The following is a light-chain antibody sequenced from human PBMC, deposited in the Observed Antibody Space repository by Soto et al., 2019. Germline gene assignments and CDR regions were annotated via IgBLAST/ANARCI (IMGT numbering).Light chain of an antibody. CDR2: AAS. J-gene: IGKJ5*01. Sequence: DIQLTQSPTSLSSSAGDRVTISCRASQTIAIYLNWYQQKPGQAPKLLIYAASSLHSGIPSRFSGSGFGTDFSLTISSLQTEDFATYYCQQNYSPPPITFGQGTRLEIK. CDR3: QQNYSPPPIT. CDR1: QTIAIY. V-gene: IGKV1-39*01.